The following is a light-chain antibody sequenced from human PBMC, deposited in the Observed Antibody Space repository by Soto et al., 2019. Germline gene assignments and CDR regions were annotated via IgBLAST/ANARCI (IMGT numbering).Light chain of an antibody. CDR3: SSYTSSSSLNV. CDR2: DVS. Sequence: QSAVTQPASVSGSPGQSITISCTGTRSDDGGNNYVSWYQQHPGKAPKLMIYDVSNRPSGVSNRFSGSKSGKTASLTISGLLDEDEADYYCSSYTSSSSLNVFGSGTKVTVL. J-gene: IGLJ1*01. V-gene: IGLV2-14*01. CDR1: RSDDGGNNY.